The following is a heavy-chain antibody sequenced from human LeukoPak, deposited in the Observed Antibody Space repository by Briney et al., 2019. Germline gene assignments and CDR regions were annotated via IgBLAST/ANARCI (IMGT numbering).Heavy chain of an antibody. D-gene: IGHD1-26*01. CDR2: GTSGGKA. V-gene: IGHV4-39*01. Sequence: PSETLSLTCAVSGGSITTTDFDWAWIRQPPGQGFEWIATGTSGGKAYYYPSLMSRVTIFVDTSKNQFSLDVTSVTAADTGLFYCARSKGGTGFDYWGRGILV. CDR1: GGSITTTDFD. CDR3: ARSKGGTGFDY. J-gene: IGHJ4*02.